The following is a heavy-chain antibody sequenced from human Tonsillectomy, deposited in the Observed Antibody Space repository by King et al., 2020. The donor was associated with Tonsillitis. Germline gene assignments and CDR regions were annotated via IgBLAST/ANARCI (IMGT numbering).Heavy chain of an antibody. Sequence: VQLVESGGGLVQPGGSLRLSCAASGFTFNYYTMTWVRQAPGQGLDWVSGISGSGGSTYYADSVKGRFTISRDNSKNMMYLQMNSLRTEDTAVYYCAKDCPAYSSGWCADFDYWGQGTLVTVSS. CDR3: AKDCPAYSSGWCADFDY. CDR2: ISGSGGST. D-gene: IGHD6-19*01. J-gene: IGHJ4*02. V-gene: IGHV3-23*04. CDR1: GFTFNYYT.